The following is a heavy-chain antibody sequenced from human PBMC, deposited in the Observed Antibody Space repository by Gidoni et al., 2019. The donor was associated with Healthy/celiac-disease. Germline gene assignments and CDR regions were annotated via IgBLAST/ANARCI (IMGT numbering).Heavy chain of an antibody. V-gene: IGHV1-46*01. J-gene: IGHJ4*02. CDR1: GYTFTSYY. CDR2: INPSGGST. Sequence: QVQLVQSGAEVKKPGASVKVSCKASGYTFTSYYMHWVRQAPGQGLEWMGIINPSGGSTSYAQKFQGRVTMTRDTSTSTVYMELSSLRSEDTAVYYCARVRGSKPLMVYYFDFWGQGTLVTVS. CDR3: ARVRGSKPLMVYYFDF. D-gene: IGHD3-16*01.